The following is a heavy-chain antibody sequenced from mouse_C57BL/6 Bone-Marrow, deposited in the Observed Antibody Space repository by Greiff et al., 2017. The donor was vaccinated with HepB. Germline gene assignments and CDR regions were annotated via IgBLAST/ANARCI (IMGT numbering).Heavy chain of an antibody. CDR1: GYTFTEYT. V-gene: IGHV1-62-2*01. Sequence: QVQLQQSGAELVKPGASVKLSCKASGYTFTEYTIHWVKQRSGQGLEWIGWFYPGSGSIKYNEKFKDKATLTADKSSSTVYMELSRLTSEDSAVYFGARHAPPLLLRPPLGFDYWGQGTTLTVSS. CDR2: FYPGSGSI. D-gene: IGHD1-1*01. CDR3: ARHAPPLLLRPPLGFDY. J-gene: IGHJ2*01.